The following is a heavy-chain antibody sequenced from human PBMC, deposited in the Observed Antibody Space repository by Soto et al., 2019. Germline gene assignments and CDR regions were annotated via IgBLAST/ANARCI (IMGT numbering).Heavy chain of an antibody. D-gene: IGHD6-13*01. CDR1: GFTFSSYA. CDR3: ARDGIAAAGTPFDY. V-gene: IGHV3-30-3*01. J-gene: IGHJ4*02. Sequence: GGSLRLCYAASGFTFSSYAMHWVRQAPGKGLEWVAVISYDGSNKYYADSVKGRFTISRDNSKNTLYLQMNSLRAEDTAVYYCARDGIAAAGTPFDYWGQGTLVTVSS. CDR2: ISYDGSNK.